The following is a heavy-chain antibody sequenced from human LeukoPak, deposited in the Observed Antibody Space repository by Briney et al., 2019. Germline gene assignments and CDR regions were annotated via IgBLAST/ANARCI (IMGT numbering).Heavy chain of an antibody. Sequence: SETLSLTCTVSAGSISSSSYYWGWIRQPPGKGLEWIGSIYYSGSTYYNPSLKSRVTISVDTSKNQFSLKLSSVTAADTAVYYCASLEVLVAPDYYYYYGMDVWGQGTTVTVSS. CDR3: ASLEVLVAPDYYYYYGMDV. J-gene: IGHJ6*02. CDR2: IYYSGST. V-gene: IGHV4-39*01. CDR1: AGSISSSSYY. D-gene: IGHD2-15*01.